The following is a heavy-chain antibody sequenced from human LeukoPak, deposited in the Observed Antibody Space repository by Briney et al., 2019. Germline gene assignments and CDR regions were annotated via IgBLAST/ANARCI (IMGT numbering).Heavy chain of an antibody. J-gene: IGHJ4*02. CDR3: ARHSITMVRRHYYYFDY. D-gene: IGHD3-10*01. CDR2: INHSGST. CDR1: GGSFSGYY. V-gene: IGHV4-34*01. Sequence: KASETPSLTCAVYGGSFSGYYWSWIRQPPGKGLEWIGEINHSGSTNYNPSLKSRVTISVDTSKNQFSLKLSSVTAADTAVYYCARHSITMVRRHYYYFDYWGQGTLVTVSS.